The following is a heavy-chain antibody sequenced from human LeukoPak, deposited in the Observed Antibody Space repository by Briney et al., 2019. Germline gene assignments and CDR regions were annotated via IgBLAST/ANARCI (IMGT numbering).Heavy chain of an antibody. Sequence: SETLSLTCTVSGGSISSYYWSWIRQPAGKGLEWIGRIYTSGSTNYNPSLKSRVTMSVDTSKNQFSLKLSSVTAADTAVYYCARDRYCSGGSCPTYDAFDIWGQGTMVTVSS. V-gene: IGHV4-4*07. J-gene: IGHJ3*02. D-gene: IGHD2-15*01. CDR1: GGSISSYY. CDR2: IYTSGST. CDR3: ARDRYCSGGSCPTYDAFDI.